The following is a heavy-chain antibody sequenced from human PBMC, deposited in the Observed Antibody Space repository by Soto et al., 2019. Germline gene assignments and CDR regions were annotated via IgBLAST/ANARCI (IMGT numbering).Heavy chain of an antibody. CDR3: AREPATAKPEGVDF. CDR1: GYTFSDYY. V-gene: IGHV1-2*02. CDR2: INPNSGGT. D-gene: IGHD1-1*01. Sequence: ASVKVSCKASGYTFSDYYIHWVRQAPGQGLEWMGWINPNSGGTKYAPKFQGGVTMTRDTSITTAYMELSRLRSGDTAVYYCAREPATAKPEGVDFWGKGTLVPVSS. J-gene: IGHJ4*02.